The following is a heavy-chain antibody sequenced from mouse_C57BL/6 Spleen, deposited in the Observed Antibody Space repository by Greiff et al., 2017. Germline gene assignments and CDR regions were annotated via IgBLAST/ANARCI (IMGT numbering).Heavy chain of an antibody. CDR3: TFFYYYGSSPFAY. J-gene: IGHJ3*01. CDR2: IDPENGDT. Sequence: VQLQQSGAELVRPGASVKLSCTASGFNIKDDYMHWVKQRPEQGLEWIGWIDPENGDTEYASKFQGKATITADTSSNTAYLQLSSLTSEDTAVYYCTFFYYYGSSPFAYWGQGTLVTVSA. V-gene: IGHV14-4*01. D-gene: IGHD1-1*01. CDR1: GFNIKDDY.